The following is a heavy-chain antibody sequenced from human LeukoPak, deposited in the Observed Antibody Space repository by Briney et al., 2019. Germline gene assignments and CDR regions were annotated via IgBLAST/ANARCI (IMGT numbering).Heavy chain of an antibody. Sequence: SETLSLTCTVSGGSISSGDYYWSWIRQPPGKGLEWIGYIYYSGSTYYNPSLKSRVTISVDTSKNQFSLKLSSVTAADTAVYYCAKGIVATIGDYFDYWGQGTLVTVSS. V-gene: IGHV4-30-4*01. CDR3: AKGIVATIGDYFDY. D-gene: IGHD5-12*01. CDR2: IYYSGST. J-gene: IGHJ4*02. CDR1: GGSISSGDYY.